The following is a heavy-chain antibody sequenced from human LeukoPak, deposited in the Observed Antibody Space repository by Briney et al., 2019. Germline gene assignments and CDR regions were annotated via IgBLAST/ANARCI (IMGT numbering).Heavy chain of an antibody. CDR3: AKILYSSNIDY. V-gene: IGHV4-38-2*02. D-gene: IGHD6-19*01. CDR1: GYSISSGYD. J-gene: IGHJ4*02. CDR2: IFYTGRS. Sequence: SETLSRTCTVSGYSISSGYDWGWIRPPPGKGLECIGSIFYTGRSYYNPSLKRRVTISVDTSKNQFSLKLSSVTAADTAVYYCAKILYSSNIDYWGQGTLVTVSS.